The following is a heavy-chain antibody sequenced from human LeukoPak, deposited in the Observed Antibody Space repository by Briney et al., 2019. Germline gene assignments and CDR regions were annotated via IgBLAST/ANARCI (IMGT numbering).Heavy chain of an antibody. Sequence: GGSLRLSCIGTGFTFSSDAMGWVRQAPGKGLEWVSGISGSGGGTYYADSVKGRFTISRGDSKNTLYLQMNSLRGEDTAVYYCAKDRGRTWVQVANWGQGTLVTVSS. CDR2: ISGSGGGT. J-gene: IGHJ4*02. D-gene: IGHD2-15*01. CDR3: AKDRGRTWVQVAN. CDR1: GFTFSSDA. V-gene: IGHV3-23*01.